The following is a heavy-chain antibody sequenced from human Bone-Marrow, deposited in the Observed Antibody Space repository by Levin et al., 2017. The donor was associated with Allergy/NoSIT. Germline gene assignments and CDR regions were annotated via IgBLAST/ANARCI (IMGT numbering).Heavy chain of an antibody. J-gene: IGHJ4*02. CDR3: ATRYCSTTTCSRIY. Sequence: GGSLRLSCAASGFTFTTYAMSWVRQAPGKGLDWVSSISGTGGNTNYADSVKGRFTISRDNSKNTLYFQMNSLRAEDTAVYYCATRYCSTTTCSRIYWGQGTLVTVSS. CDR1: GFTFTTYA. V-gene: IGHV3-23*01. D-gene: IGHD2-2*01. CDR2: ISGTGGNT.